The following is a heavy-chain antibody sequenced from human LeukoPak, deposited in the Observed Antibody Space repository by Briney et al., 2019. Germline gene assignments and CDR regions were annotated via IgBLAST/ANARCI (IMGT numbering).Heavy chain of an antibody. V-gene: IGHV4-59*11. D-gene: IGHD1-26*01. CDR2: ISNSGST. CDR3: ARWAAGAPPAFYYYYYMDV. J-gene: IGHJ6*03. CDR1: GGSISSHY. Sequence: SETLSLTCTVSGGSISSHYWTWIRQSPVKGLEWIGDISNSGSTSYNPSLKSRVTISVDTSKNQFSLKLSSVTAADTAVYYCARWAAGAPPAFYYYYYMDVWGKGTTVTVSS.